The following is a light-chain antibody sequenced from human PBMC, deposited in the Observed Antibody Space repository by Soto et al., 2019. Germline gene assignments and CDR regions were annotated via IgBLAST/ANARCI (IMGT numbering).Light chain of an antibody. CDR3: SSYTTSSTLHV. CDR1: SNDVGGYDY. CDR2: EVY. V-gene: IGLV2-14*01. Sequence: LTQPASVSGSPGQSITISCTGTSNDVGGYDYVSWYQQHPGKAPKLIIFEVYNRPSGVSNRFSGSKSGNRASLTISGVQAEDEADYFCSSYTTSSTLHVFGTGTKVTVL. J-gene: IGLJ1*01.